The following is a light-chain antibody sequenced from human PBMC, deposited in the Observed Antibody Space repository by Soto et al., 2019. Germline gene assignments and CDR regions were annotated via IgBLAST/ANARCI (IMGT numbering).Light chain of an antibody. CDR2: DAS. CDR1: QSISSN. V-gene: IGKV3-15*01. Sequence: EIVMTQSPATLSMSPGEGATLSCRASQSISSNLAWYQQKPGQAPRLVIFDASTRATGIPDRFTGRGSGTEFTLTISSLQSEDSAVYFCQQYNDWPPITFGGGTKVEIK. CDR3: QQYNDWPPIT. J-gene: IGKJ4*01.